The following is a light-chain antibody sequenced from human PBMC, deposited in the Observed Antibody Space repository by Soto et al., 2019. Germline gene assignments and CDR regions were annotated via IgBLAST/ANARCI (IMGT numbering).Light chain of an antibody. V-gene: IGLV2-14*01. J-gene: IGLJ1*01. CDR2: EVS. Sequence: QSALTQPASVSGSPGQPITISCTGTSSDVGGYNYVSWYQHHPGKAPKLMIYEVSNRPSGVSNRFSGSKSGNTASLTISGLQAEDEADYYCSSYTSSSTRHVFGTGTKLTVL. CDR1: SSDVGGYNY. CDR3: SSYTSSSTRHV.